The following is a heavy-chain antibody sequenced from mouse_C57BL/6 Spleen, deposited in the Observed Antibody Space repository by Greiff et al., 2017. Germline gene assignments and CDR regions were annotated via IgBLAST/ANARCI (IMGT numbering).Heavy chain of an antibody. CDR1: GYSITSGYY. D-gene: IGHD4-1*01. CDR2: ISYDGSN. CDR3: ARGNWPFAY. V-gene: IGHV3-6*01. Sequence: DVHLVESGPGLVKPSQSLSLTCSVTGYSITSGYYWNWIRQFPGNKLEWMGYISYDGSNNYNPSLKNRISITRDTSKNQFFLKLNSVTTEDTATYYCARGNWPFAYWGQGTLVTVSA. J-gene: IGHJ3*01.